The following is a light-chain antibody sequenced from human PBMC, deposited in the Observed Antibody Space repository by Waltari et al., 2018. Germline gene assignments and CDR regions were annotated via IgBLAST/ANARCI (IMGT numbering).Light chain of an antibody. Sequence: QSALTQPPSVSGSPGQSVTIPCTGTSSDVGSYIFFPWYQQHPDKAPKLLIYDVNKRPSGVPDRFSGSKSGNTASLTISGLQGEDEADYYCCSYAGSYTYVFGTGTKVTAL. CDR2: DVN. CDR1: SSDVGSYIF. CDR3: CSYAGSYTYV. J-gene: IGLJ1*01. V-gene: IGLV2-11*01.